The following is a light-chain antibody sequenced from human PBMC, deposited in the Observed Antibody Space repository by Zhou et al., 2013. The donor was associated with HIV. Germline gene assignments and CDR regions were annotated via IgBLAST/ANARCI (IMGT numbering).Light chain of an antibody. J-gene: IGKJ4*01. V-gene: IGKV1-39*01. Sequence: DIQMTQSPSSLSASVGDRVTISCRTSQTITTYLNWFQQKPGKTPKLLVYGASRLQRGVPTRFSGSGSETNFTLTITTLQPEDLGTYYCQQSYTTPLTFGGGTRVEIK. CDR3: QQSYTTPLT. CDR1: QTITTY. CDR2: GAS.